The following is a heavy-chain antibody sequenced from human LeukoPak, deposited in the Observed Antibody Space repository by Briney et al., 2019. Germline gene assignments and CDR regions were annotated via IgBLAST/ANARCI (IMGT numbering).Heavy chain of an antibody. V-gene: IGHV4-59*01. CDR3: ARAGIAAAGPGGFDY. J-gene: IGHJ4*02. Sequence: SETLSLTCTVSGGSISNYYWTWIRQPPGKGLEWIGYIYYTGSTNYNPSLKSRVAISVDTSKNQFSLKLSSVTAADTAVYYCARAGIAAAGPGGFDYWGQGTLVTVSS. CDR1: GGSISNYY. CDR2: IYYTGST. D-gene: IGHD6-13*01.